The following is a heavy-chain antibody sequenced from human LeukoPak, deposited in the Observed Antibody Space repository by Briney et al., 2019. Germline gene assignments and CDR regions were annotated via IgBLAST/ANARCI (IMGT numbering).Heavy chain of an antibody. V-gene: IGHV3-74*01. CDR3: ARGSTQYSSGWYGLDY. Sequence: GGSLRLSCAASGFTFSSYWMHWVRQAPGKGLVWVSRVNSDGSSTTYADSVKGRFTISRDNAKNTLYLQMNSLRAEDAAVYYCARGSTQYSSGWYGLDYWGQGTLVTVSS. CDR1: GFTFSSYW. CDR2: VNSDGSST. D-gene: IGHD6-19*01. J-gene: IGHJ4*02.